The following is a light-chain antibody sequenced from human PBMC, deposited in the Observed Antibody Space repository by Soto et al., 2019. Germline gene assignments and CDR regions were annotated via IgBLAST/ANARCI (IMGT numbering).Light chain of an antibody. CDR2: GAS. CDR3: QQRSNWPPGT. CDR1: RTVTNNQ. V-gene: IGKV3D-20*02. Sequence: EILLTQSPSTLSLSPGERATLSCRASRTVTNNQLAWYQQKPGQAPRLVIYGASNRATGIPDRLSGSGSGTDFTLTISRLEPEDFAVYYCQQRSNWPPGTFGQGAKVDIK. J-gene: IGKJ1*01.